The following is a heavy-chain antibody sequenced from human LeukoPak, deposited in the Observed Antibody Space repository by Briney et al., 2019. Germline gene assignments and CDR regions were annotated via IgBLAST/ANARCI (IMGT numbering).Heavy chain of an antibody. J-gene: IGHJ6*03. CDR2: INPNSGGT. D-gene: IGHD5-12*01. V-gene: IGHV1-2*02. CDR3: ARVIDSGYAGVYYYYMDV. CDR1: GYTFNVYY. Sequence: ASVKVSCRASGYTFNVYYIHWVRQAPGQGLEWMGWINPNSGGTNYAQKFQGRVTMTRDTSISTAYMELSRLRSDDTAVYYCARVIDSGYAGVYYYYMDVWGKGTTVTVSS.